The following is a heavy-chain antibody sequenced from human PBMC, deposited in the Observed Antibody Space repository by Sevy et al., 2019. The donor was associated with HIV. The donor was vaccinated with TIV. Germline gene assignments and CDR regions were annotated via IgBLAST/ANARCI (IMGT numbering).Heavy chain of an antibody. CDR3: AXXXXXXXXTVAHFDY. CDR2: ISNSGTTR. D-gene: IGHD4-17*01. CDR1: GFTFSSYE. V-gene: IGHV3-48*03. J-gene: IGHJ4*02. Sequence: GGSLRLSCAASGFTFSSYEMNWVRQAPGKGLEWVSYISNSGTTRSYSDSVRGRFTISRDNAGNSLYLQMKSLRAEDXXXYXXAXXXXXXXXTVAHFDYWGQGTLVTVSS.